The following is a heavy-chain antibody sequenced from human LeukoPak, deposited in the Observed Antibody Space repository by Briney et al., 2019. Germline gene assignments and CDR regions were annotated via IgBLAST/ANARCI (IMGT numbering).Heavy chain of an antibody. CDR1: GGSISSYY. V-gene: IGHV4-59*08. J-gene: IGHJ4*02. CDR3: ARSITYRSTWNSDY. CDR2: IYYSGST. D-gene: IGHD6-13*01. Sequence: SETLSLTCTVSGGSISSYYWSWIRQPPGKGLEWIGYIYYSGSTNYNPSLKSRVTISVDTSKNQFSLKLSSVTAADTAVYYCARSITYRSTWNSDYWGQGTLVTVSS.